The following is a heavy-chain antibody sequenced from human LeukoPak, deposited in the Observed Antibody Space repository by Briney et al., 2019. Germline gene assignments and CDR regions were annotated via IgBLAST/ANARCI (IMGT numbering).Heavy chain of an antibody. CDR2: ISSSGSML. J-gene: IGHJ5*02. D-gene: IGHD3-10*01. V-gene: IGHV3-11*04. CDR1: GFTFSDYY. CDR3: ARDGSGRPNWFDP. Sequence: TGGSLRLSCTVSGFTFSDYYMSWVRQAPGKGLEWVSYISSSGSMLHYADSVEGRFTISRDNAKNSLYLQMSSLRVEDTAVYYCARDGSGRPNWFDPWGQGTLVTVSS.